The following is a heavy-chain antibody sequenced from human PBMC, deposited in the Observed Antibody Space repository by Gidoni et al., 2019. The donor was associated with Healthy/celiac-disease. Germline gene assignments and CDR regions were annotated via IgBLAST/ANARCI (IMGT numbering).Heavy chain of an antibody. V-gene: IGHV3-21*01. D-gene: IGHD1-26*01. J-gene: IGHJ3*02. CDR1: GFTFSSYS. Sequence: EVQLVESGGGLVKPGGSLRLSCAASGFTFSSYSMNWVRQAPGKGLEWVSSISSSSSYIYYADSVKGRFTISRDNAKNSLYLQMNSLRAEDTAVYYCARDAEWELPDAFDIWGQGTMVTVSS. CDR3: ARDAEWELPDAFDI. CDR2: ISSSSSYI.